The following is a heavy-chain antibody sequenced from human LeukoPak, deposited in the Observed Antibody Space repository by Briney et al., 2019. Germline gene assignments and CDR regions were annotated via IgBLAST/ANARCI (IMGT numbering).Heavy chain of an antibody. CDR3: AREQWLVSWFDP. CDR2: INSDGSST. V-gene: IGHV3-74*01. Sequence: GGSLRLSCAASGFTFSSYWMHWVRQAPGKGLVWVSRINSDGSSTSYADSVKGRFAISRDNAKNTLYLQMNSLRAEDTAVYYCAREQWLVSWFDPWGQGTLVTVSS. J-gene: IGHJ5*02. CDR1: GFTFSSYW. D-gene: IGHD6-19*01.